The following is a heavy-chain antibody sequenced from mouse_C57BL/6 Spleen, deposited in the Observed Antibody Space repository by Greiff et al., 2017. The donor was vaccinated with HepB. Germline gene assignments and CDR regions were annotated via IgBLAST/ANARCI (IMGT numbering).Heavy chain of an antibody. J-gene: IGHJ2*01. Sequence: EVKLMESGPGLVKPSQSLSLTCSVPGYSITSGYYWNWIRQFPGNKLEWMGYISYDGSNNYNPSLKNRISITRDTSKNQFFLKLNSVTTEDTATYYCARGGTTVVAGDFDYWGQGTTLTVSS. V-gene: IGHV3-6*01. CDR1: GYSITSGYY. CDR2: ISYDGSN. CDR3: ARGGTTVVAGDFDY. D-gene: IGHD1-1*01.